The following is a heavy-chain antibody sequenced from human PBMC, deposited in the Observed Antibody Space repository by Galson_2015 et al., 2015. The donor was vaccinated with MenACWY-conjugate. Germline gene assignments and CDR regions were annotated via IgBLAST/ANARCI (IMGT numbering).Heavy chain of an antibody. CDR2: ISATSATI. Sequence: SLRLSRAASGFTFSSFSMDWVRQAPGEGVEWVSSISATSATIYYADSVKGRFTISRDNAKNSLYLQMNSLRAEDTAVYYCARTAGSVPPWGLGTLVTVSS. CDR1: GFTFSSFS. CDR3: ARTAGSVPP. V-gene: IGHV3-21*01. J-gene: IGHJ5*02. D-gene: IGHD6-13*01.